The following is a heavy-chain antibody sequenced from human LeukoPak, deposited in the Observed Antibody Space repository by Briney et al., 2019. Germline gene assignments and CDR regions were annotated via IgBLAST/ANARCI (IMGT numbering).Heavy chain of an antibody. CDR2: ISSSGITI. CDR1: GFTFSSYE. D-gene: IGHD3-16*01. J-gene: IGHJ4*02. V-gene: IGHV3-48*03. Sequence: GGSLRLSCAASGFTFSSYEMNWVRQAPGKGLEWVSYISSSGITIYYADSVKGRFTISRDNSKNTLYLQMNSLRAEDTAVYYCARDWAKVLDYWGQGTLVTVSS. CDR3: ARDWAKVLDY.